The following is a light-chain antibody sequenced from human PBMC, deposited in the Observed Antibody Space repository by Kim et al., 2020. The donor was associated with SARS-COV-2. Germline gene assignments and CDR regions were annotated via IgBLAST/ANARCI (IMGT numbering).Light chain of an antibody. J-gene: IGLJ1*01. CDR3: SSYTSSSTFV. CDR2: EVS. Sequence: GQSVTISCTATSSDVGSYNRVSWYQQPPGTAPKLMIYEVSNRPSGVPDRFSGSKSGKTASLTISGLQAEDEADYYCSSYTSSSTFVFGTGTKVTVL. CDR1: SSDVGSYNR. V-gene: IGLV2-18*02.